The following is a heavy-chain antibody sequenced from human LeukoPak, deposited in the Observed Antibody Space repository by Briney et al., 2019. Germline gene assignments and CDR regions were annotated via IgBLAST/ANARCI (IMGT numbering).Heavy chain of an antibody. CDR2: ISYDGSNK. V-gene: IGHV3-30*07. D-gene: IGHD3-16*02. Sequence: GGSLRLSCAASGFTFSSYAMHWVRQAPGKGLEWVAVISYDGSNKYYADSVKGRFTISRDNSKNTLYLQMNSLRAEDTAVYYCAKMITFGGVIVIPPFDYWGQGTLVTVSS. CDR1: GFTFSSYA. CDR3: AKMITFGGVIVIPPFDY. J-gene: IGHJ4*02.